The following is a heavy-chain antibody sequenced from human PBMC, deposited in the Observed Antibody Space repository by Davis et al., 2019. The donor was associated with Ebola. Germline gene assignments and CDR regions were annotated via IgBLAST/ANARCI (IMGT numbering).Heavy chain of an antibody. CDR1: GFSVSDNY. CDR2: IYRDGRI. V-gene: IGHV3-53*01. J-gene: IGHJ2*01. CDR3: ARHASGDFWYFGL. D-gene: IGHD4-17*01. Sequence: GEFLKISCAASGFSVSDNYMSWVRQAPGKGPEWVAVIYRDGRIHYANSVKGRFTISRDNSKNTLSLQMNTLRAEDTAVYHCARHASGDFWYFGLWGRGTRVTVSS.